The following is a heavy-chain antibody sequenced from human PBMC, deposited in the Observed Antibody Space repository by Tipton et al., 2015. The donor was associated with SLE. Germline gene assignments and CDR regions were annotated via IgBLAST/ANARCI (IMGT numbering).Heavy chain of an antibody. Sequence: TLSLTCTVSGGSISSHYWSWIRQPPGKGLEWIGYIYYTGSTTYNPSLKSRVTISLDTSKNQFSLKVNSVTAADTAVYYCARDLTYYYDSRGLGGAFDVWGQGTLVTVSS. J-gene: IGHJ4*02. V-gene: IGHV4-59*11. CDR3: ARDLTYYYDSRGLGGAFDV. CDR1: GGSISSHY. CDR2: IYYTGST. D-gene: IGHD3-22*01.